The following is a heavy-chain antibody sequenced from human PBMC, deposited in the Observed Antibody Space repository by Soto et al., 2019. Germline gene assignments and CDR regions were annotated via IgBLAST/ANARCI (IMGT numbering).Heavy chain of an antibody. CDR1: GFTFSSYS. Sequence: GESLTLSCAASGFTFSSYSMNWVRQAQGKGLEWVSSISSSSSYIYYANPVKGRFTISTDNAKNTLYLQMNSLRTADEAADYFARGYYDSSGYKAALDYWGQGTLVTVSS. CDR2: ISSSSSYI. J-gene: IGHJ4*02. V-gene: IGHV3-21*01. D-gene: IGHD3-22*01. CDR3: ARGYYDSSGYKAALDY.